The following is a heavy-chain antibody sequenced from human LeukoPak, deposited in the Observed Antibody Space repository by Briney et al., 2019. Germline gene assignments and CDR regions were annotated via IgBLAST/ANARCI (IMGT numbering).Heavy chain of an antibody. CDR1: GYTFAGYF. CDR2: INANSGGT. CDR3: ARDLSSTPNWEFDY. Sequence: ASVKVSCKTSGYTFAGYFIHWVRQAPGQGLEWMGRINANSGGTEYEQKFQGRVTMTRDTSISTAYVEVNWLISDDTAIYYCARDLSSTPNWEFDYWGQGTLVTVSS. D-gene: IGHD1-26*01. J-gene: IGHJ4*02. V-gene: IGHV1-2*06.